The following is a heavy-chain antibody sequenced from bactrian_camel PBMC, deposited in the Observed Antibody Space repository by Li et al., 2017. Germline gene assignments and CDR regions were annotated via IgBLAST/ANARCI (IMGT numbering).Heavy chain of an antibody. Sequence: LVESGGGSVQTGGSLRLSCAAVSGTTSSSYCMGWFRQTPGKEREGVATIYITDGATTYADSVKGRFTISRDSANYTVYLQLNSLKTEDTAQYYCVALAWGFNYWGQGTQVTVS. D-gene: IGHD1*01. CDR1: GTTSSSYC. CDR3: VALAWGFNY. V-gene: IGHV3S25*01. CDR2: IYITDGAT. J-gene: IGHJ4*01.